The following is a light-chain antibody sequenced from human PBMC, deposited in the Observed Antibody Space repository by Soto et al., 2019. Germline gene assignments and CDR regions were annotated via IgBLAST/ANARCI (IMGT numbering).Light chain of an antibody. V-gene: IGKV3-20*01. J-gene: IGKJ1*01. CDR1: QSVSNDF. CDR2: GAS. CDR3: QQYGISPWT. Sequence: LTPSPGILSLSPGERAPLSCRASQSVSNDFLAWYQQKPGQAPRLLIYGASTRATDVPDRFSGSGSGADFTLSISRLEPEDFAVYYCQQYGISPWTFGQGTKV.